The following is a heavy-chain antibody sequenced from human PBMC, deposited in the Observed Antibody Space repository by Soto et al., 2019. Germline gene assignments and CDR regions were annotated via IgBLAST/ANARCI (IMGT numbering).Heavy chain of an antibody. CDR2: IWYDGSNK. D-gene: IGHD3-3*01. CDR3: ARRPPPDDFWSGRYGMDV. CDR1: GFTFSSYG. J-gene: IGHJ6*02. V-gene: IGHV3-33*01. Sequence: QVQLVESGGGVVQPGRSLRLSCAASGFTFSSYGMHWVRQAPVKGLEWVAVIWYDGSNKYYADSVKGRFTISRDNSRNSLYLQMNSLRAEDTAVYYCARRPPPDDFWSGRYGMDVWGQGTTVTVSS.